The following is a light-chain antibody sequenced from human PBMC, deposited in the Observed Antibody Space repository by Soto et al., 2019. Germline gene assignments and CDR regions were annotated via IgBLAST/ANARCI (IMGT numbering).Light chain of an antibody. CDR2: AAS. J-gene: IGKJ1*01. CDR1: QGIGNS. Sequence: DIQMTQSPSSLSASVGDRVTITCRASQGIGNSLAWFQQKPGKAPESLIYAASSLHGGVPSKFSGSGSGTDFTLTISSLQPEEFATYYCQQYNTYPWTFGQGTKVEVK. CDR3: QQYNTYPWT. V-gene: IGKV1-16*02.